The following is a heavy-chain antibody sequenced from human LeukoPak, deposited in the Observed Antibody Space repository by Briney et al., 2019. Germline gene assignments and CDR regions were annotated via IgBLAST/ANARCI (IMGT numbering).Heavy chain of an antibody. CDR3: AKGISARPNIVVVPAANY. Sequence: GGSLRLSCAASGFTFSSYGMHWVRQAPGKGLEWVAFIRYDGSNKYYADSVKGRFTISRDNSKNTLYLQMNSLRAEDTAVYYCAKGISARPNIVVVPAANYWGQGTLVTVSS. J-gene: IGHJ4*02. V-gene: IGHV3-30*02. CDR2: IRYDGSNK. CDR1: GFTFSSYG. D-gene: IGHD2-2*01.